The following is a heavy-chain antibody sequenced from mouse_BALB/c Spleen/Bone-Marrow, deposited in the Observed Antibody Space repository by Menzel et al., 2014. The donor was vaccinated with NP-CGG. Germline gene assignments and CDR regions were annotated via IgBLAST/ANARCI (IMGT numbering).Heavy chain of an antibody. J-gene: IGHJ4*01. D-gene: IGHD1-1*01. CDR3: ARVDYGSSYAMDY. CDR2: ISCYNGAT. Sequence: LVLTGASVKISCKASGYSFTGYYIHWVKQSHGKSLEWIGYISCYNGATNFNQKFKGKATFTVDTSSSTAYMQFNSLTSEDSAVYYCARVDYGSSYAMDYWGQGTSATVSS. V-gene: IGHV1S34*01. CDR1: GYSFTGYY.